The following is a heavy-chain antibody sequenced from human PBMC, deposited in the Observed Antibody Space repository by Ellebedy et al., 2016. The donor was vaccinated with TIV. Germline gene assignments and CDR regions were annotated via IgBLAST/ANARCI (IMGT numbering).Heavy chain of an antibody. V-gene: IGHV1-58*02. CDR1: GFPFINSV. J-gene: IGHJ4*02. Sequence: SVKVFCXASGFPFINSVIQWVRQARGQRLEWIGWIVIGSGDTKFAQIFQERVTMTRDMSTDSAFMELSGLTSEDTAVYYCAADPENDYGDPDHWGQGTLVTVSP. CDR2: IVIGSGDT. D-gene: IGHD4/OR15-4a*01. CDR3: AADPENDYGDPDH.